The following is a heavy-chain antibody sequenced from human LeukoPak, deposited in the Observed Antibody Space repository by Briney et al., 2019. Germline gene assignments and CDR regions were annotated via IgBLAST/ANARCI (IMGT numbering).Heavy chain of an antibody. V-gene: IGHV4-59*08. Sequence: SETLSLTCTVSGGSISSYYWNWIRQPPGKGLEWIGYMYYSGSTNYNPSLKSRVTISVDTSKNKFSLKLSFVTAADTAVYYCARVDRAVAGIPSLDWAFDIWGQGTMVTVSS. J-gene: IGHJ3*02. CDR2: MYYSGST. CDR1: GGSISSYY. CDR3: ARVDRAVAGIPSLDWAFDI. D-gene: IGHD6-19*01.